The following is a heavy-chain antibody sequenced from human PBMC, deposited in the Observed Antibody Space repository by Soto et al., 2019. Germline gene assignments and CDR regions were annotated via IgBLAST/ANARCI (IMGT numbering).Heavy chain of an antibody. CDR1: GYTFSNYG. J-gene: IGHJ5*02. D-gene: IGHD6-19*01. CDR3: AREAGTWHLPLNWFDP. CDR2: ISGYNGNT. V-gene: IGHV1-18*01. Sequence: ASVKVSCKASGYTFSNYGFSWVRQAPGQGLEWMGWISGYNGNTNYADSVKGRFTISRDNAKNSLYLQMNSLRDEDTAVYYCAREAGTWHLPLNWFDPWGQGTLVTVSS.